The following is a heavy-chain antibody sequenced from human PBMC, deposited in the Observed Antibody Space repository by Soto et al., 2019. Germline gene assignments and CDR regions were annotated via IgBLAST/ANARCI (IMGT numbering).Heavy chain of an antibody. CDR1: GFTFSDA. Sequence: GGSLRLSCAASGFTFSDAWINWVRQAPGKGLEWVSAISGSGGSTYYADSVKGRFTISRDNSKNTLYLQMNSLRAEDTAVYYCAKWPPPDVWGQGTTVTVSS. CDR3: AKWPPPDV. CDR2: ISGSGGST. V-gene: IGHV3-23*01. J-gene: IGHJ6*02.